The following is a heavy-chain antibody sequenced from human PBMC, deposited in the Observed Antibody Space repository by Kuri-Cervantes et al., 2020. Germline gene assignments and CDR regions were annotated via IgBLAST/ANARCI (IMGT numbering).Heavy chain of an antibody. V-gene: IGHV3-69-1*01. CDR3: ARDGEGDYYSYDAFDI. J-gene: IGHJ3*02. CDR1: GFTFDDYA. D-gene: IGHD3-22*01. Sequence: GESLKISCASSGFTFDDYAMHWVRQAPGKGLEWVSTICNYIYYADSVKGRFTISRDNAKNSLYLQMNSLRAEDTAVYYCARDGEGDYYSYDAFDIWGQGTMVTVSS. CDR2: ICNYI.